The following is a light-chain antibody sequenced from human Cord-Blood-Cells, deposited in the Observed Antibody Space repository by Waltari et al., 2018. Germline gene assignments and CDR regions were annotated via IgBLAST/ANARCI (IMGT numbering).Light chain of an antibody. CDR1: ISNIGSNT. Sequence: QSVLTPPPSASGTPGPRVTISCSGSISNIGSNTVNWYQQLPGTAPKLLIYSNNQRPSGVPDRFSGSKSGTSASLAISGLQSEDEADYYCAAWDDSLNGPVFGGGTKLTVL. V-gene: IGLV1-44*01. J-gene: IGLJ3*02. CDR2: SNN. CDR3: AAWDDSLNGPV.